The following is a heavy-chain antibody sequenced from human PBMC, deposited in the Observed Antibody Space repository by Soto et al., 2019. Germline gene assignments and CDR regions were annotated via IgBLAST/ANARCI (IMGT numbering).Heavy chain of an antibody. V-gene: IGHV3-20*04. CDR1: GFTFDDYG. D-gene: IGHD2-2*01. CDR3: ARDATVAAVAMGDDAFDI. CDR2: INWNGDNI. J-gene: IGHJ3*02. Sequence: EVPLVESGGRVVRPGGSLRLSCAASGFTFDDYGMTWVRQVPGKGLEWVSSINWNGDNIDYAEAVKGRFTISRDNAKNSLYVQMSSLRAEDTALYFCARDATVAAVAMGDDAFDIWGRGTMVTVSS.